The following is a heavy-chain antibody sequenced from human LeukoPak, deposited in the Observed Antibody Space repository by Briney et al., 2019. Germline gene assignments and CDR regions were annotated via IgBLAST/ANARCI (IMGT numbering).Heavy chain of an antibody. D-gene: IGHD3-22*01. CDR3: ARVIVESEYYYDSSGYRANWFDP. V-gene: IGHV1-18*01. J-gene: IGHJ5*02. CDR2: ISAYNGNT. CDR1: DYTFTSYG. Sequence: ASVKVSCKASDYTFTSYGISWVRQAPGQGLEWMGWISAYNGNTNYAQKLQGRVTMTTDTSTSTAYMELRSLRSDDTAVHYCARVIVESEYYYDSSGYRANWFDPWGQGTLVTVSS.